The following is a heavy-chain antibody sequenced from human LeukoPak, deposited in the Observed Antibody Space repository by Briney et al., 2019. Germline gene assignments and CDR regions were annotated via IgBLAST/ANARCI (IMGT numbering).Heavy chain of an antibody. CDR1: GGTFSSYA. D-gene: IGHD6-13*01. CDR3: AREPIAAAGTPWFDP. V-gene: IGHV1-69*04. Sequence: GASVKVSCKASGGTFSSYAISWVRQAPGQGLEWMGRIIPILGIASYAQKFQGRVTITADKSTSTAYMELSSLRSEDTAVYYCAREPIAAAGTPWFDPWGQGTLVTVSS. J-gene: IGHJ5*02. CDR2: IIPILGIA.